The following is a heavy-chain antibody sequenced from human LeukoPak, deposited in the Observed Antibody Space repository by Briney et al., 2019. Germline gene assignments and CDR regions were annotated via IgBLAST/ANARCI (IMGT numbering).Heavy chain of an antibody. J-gene: IGHJ5*02. CDR3: AKTGKYSSGWTNWFDP. D-gene: IGHD6-19*01. CDR2: IYYSGST. V-gene: IGHV4-39*01. CDR1: GGSISSSSNY. Sequence: SETLSLTCTVSGGSISSSSNYWGWIRQPPGKGLEWIGNIYYSGSTYYNPSLKSRVTISVDTSKNQFSLKLSSVTAADTAVYYCAKTGKYSSGWTNWFDPWGQGTLVTVSS.